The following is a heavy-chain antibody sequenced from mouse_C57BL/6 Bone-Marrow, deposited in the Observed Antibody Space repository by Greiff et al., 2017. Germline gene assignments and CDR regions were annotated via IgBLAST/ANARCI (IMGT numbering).Heavy chain of an antibody. J-gene: IGHJ2*01. CDR3: ARMITTPNY. CDR1: GFSLTSYG. V-gene: IGHV2-2*01. Sequence: VKLVESGPGLVQPSQRLSITCTVSGFSLTSYGVHWVRHSPGKGLEWLGVIWSGGSTDYNAAFISRLSISKDNSKSQVFFKMNSLQADYTAIYYGARMITTPNYWGQGTTLTVSS. CDR2: IWSGGST. D-gene: IGHD2-4*01.